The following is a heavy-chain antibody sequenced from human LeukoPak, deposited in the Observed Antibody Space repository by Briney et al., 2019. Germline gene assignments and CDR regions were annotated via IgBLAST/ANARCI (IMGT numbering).Heavy chain of an antibody. CDR1: GYSFTNYW. J-gene: IGHJ4*02. V-gene: IGHV5-51*01. CDR3: ARRSPDSSSDY. CDR2: IYPGDSDT. D-gene: IGHD3-22*01. Sequence: GEPLKISCKGSGYSFTNYWIGWVRQMPGKGLEWMGIIYPGDSDTRYSPSFQGQVTISADKSISTAYLQWSSLKASDTAMYYCARRSPDSSSDYWGQGTLVTVSS.